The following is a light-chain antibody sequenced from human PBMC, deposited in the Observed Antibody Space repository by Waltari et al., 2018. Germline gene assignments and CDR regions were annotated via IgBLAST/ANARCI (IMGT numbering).Light chain of an antibody. J-gene: IGKJ1*01. CDR3: QKYGTRPAT. CDR1: QSVGRT. Sequence: SCRASQSVGRTLPWYQPRPGQAPRLLIYDASSRATGIPDRFSGSGSGTDFSLTISRLEPEDFAVYYCQKYGTRPATFGQGTKVEVK. CDR2: DAS. V-gene: IGKV3-20*01.